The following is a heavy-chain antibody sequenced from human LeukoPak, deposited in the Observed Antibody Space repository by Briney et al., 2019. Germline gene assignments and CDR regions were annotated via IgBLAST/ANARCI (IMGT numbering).Heavy chain of an antibody. Sequence: GASVKVSCKASGYTVTSYCISWVRQAPGQGLEWMGWISAYNGNTNYAQKLQGRVTMTTDTSTSTAYMELRSLRSDDTAVYYCARGLVPADYYYYYMDVWGKGTTVTVSS. V-gene: IGHV1-18*01. CDR3: ARGLVPADYYYYYMDV. D-gene: IGHD2-2*01. CDR2: ISAYNGNT. CDR1: GYTVTSYC. J-gene: IGHJ6*03.